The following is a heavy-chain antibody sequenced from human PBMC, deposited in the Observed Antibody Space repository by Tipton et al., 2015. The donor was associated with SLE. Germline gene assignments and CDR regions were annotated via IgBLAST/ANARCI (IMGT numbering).Heavy chain of an antibody. D-gene: IGHD3-22*01. CDR2: IYYSGST. J-gene: IGHJ2*01. CDR1: GGSFSSYY. CDR3: ARGHTPTITMIEGYFDL. V-gene: IGHV4-34*01. Sequence: TLSLTCAVYGGSFSSYYWGWIRQPPGKGLEWIGSIYYSGSTYYNPSLMSRLVISVDTSKNHFSLKLTSVTAADTAVYYCARGHTPTITMIEGYFDLWGRGTLVTVSS.